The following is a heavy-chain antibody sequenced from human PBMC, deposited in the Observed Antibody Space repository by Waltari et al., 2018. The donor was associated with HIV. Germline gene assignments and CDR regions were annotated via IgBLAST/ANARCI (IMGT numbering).Heavy chain of an antibody. Sequence: EVQLVESGGGLVQPGRSLRLSCEASGFTFADYGMHWVRQAPGKGLELVSGISWNSGSLGYADAVKGRFTISRDNAKNSLYLQLNSLRPEDTAVYYCVKLKSSGYDFSYFDYWGQGTLVTVSS. V-gene: IGHV3-9*01. J-gene: IGHJ4*02. CDR1: GFTFADYG. CDR2: ISWNSGSL. D-gene: IGHD5-12*01. CDR3: VKLKSSGYDFSYFDY.